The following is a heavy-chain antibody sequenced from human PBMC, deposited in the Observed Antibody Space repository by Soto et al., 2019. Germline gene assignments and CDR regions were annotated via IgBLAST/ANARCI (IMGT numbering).Heavy chain of an antibody. V-gene: IGHV4-59*01. D-gene: IGHD3-10*01. CDR1: GGSISSYY. J-gene: IGHJ6*02. CDR3: ARQSGSGRSYYYYGMDV. CDR2: IYYSGST. Sequence: SETLSLTCTVSGGSISSYYWSWIRQPPGRGLEWIGYIYYSGSTNYNPSLKSRVTISVDTSKNQFSLKLSSVTAADTAVYYCARQSGSGRSYYYYGMDVWGQGTTVTVSS.